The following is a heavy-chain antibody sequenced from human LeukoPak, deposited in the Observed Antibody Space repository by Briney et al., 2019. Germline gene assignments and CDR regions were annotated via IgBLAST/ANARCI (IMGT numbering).Heavy chain of an antibody. CDR2: IIPILGIA. V-gene: IGHV1-69*04. D-gene: IGHD5-24*01. CDR3: ARSPRPDGYNGGAFDY. CDR1: GGTFSSYA. J-gene: IGHJ4*02. Sequence: ASVKVSCKASGGTFSSYAISWVRQAPGQGLEWMGRIIPILGIANYAQKFQGRVTITADKSTSTAYMELSSLRSEDTAVYYCARSPRPDGYNGGAFDYWGQGTLVTVSS.